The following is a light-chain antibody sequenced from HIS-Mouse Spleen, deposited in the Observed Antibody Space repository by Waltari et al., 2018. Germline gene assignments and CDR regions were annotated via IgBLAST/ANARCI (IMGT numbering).Light chain of an antibody. CDR2: EDS. CDR1: ALPNKS. CDR3: YSTDSSGNHRV. Sequence: SYELTQPPSVSVSPGQTARITCSGDALPNKSAYWYQQKSGQDPVLVIYEDSKRPSGIPERFSGSSSGTMATLTISGAQVEDEADYYCYSTDSSGNHRVFGGGTKLTVL. V-gene: IGLV3-10*01. J-gene: IGLJ2*01.